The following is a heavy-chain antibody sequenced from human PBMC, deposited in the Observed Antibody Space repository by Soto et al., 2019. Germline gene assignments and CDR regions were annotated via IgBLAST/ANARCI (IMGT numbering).Heavy chain of an antibody. CDR3: ARDHSSGWYEKDY. Sequence: ASVKVSCKASGYTFTSYAMHWVRQAPGQRLEWMGWINAGNGNTKYSQKFQGRVTITRDTSASTAYMVLSSLRSEDTAVYYCARDHSSGWYEKDYWGQGTLVTVSS. CDR1: GYTFTSYA. CDR2: INAGNGNT. J-gene: IGHJ4*02. V-gene: IGHV1-3*01. D-gene: IGHD6-19*01.